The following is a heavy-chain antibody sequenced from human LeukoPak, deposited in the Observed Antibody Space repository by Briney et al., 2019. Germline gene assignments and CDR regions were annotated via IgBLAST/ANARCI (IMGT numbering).Heavy chain of an antibody. D-gene: IGHD2-15*01. V-gene: IGHV4-59*01. CDR2: IYYSGST. CDR3: ARGYCSGGSCYSFDY. J-gene: IGHJ4*02. Sequence: SQTLSLTCTVSGGSISSYYWSWIRQPPGKGLEWIGYIYYSGSTNYNPSLKSRVTISVDTSKNQYSLKLSSVTAADTAVYYCARGYCSGGSCYSFDYWGQGTLVTVSS. CDR1: GGSISSYY.